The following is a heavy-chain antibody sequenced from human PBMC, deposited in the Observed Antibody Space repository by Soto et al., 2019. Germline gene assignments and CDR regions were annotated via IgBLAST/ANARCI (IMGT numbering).Heavy chain of an antibody. CDR2: ISGGGGRI. CDR1: GFTFSNFD. Sequence: GSLRLSCAASGFTFSNFDMCWVRQAPGKGLEWVSTISGGGGRIYYADSVKGRFTISRDNSKNTLYMQMNSLRAEDTAVYYCAKRPASLVCFDYWGQGTLVTVSS. D-gene: IGHD2-2*01. J-gene: IGHJ4*02. V-gene: IGHV3-23*01. CDR3: AKRPASLVCFDY.